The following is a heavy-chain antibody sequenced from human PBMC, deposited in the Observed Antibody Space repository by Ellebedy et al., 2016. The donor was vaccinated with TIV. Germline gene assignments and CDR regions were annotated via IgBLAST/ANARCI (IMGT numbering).Heavy chain of an antibody. CDR1: GYTFTSYY. V-gene: IGHV1-46*01. J-gene: IGHJ4*02. D-gene: IGHD3-22*01. CDR3: ARGDNYYYDSSGYYYTY. Sequence: ASVKVSCKASGYTFTSYYFYWVRQAPGQGLEWMGIINPTTGNSNYAQKFQGRVTMTRDTSTSTVYMELRSLRSEDTAVYYCARGDNYYYDSSGYYYTYWGQGTLVTVSS. CDR2: INPTTGNS.